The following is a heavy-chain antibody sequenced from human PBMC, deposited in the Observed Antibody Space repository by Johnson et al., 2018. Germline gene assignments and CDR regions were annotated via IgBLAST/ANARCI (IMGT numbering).Heavy chain of an antibody. V-gene: IGHV3-9*01. CDR3: AKDTCSSGYYYYMDV. Sequence: VQLVQSGGGLVQPGRSLRLSCAASGFIFDEYAIHWVRPAPGKGMERVPGISWNSGSIGYADSVKGRFIISRDNAQNSLYLQMNSQRPEDTALYYCAKDTCSSGYYYYMDVWCQGTTVTVSS. CDR1: GFIFDEYA. CDR2: ISWNSGSI. J-gene: IGHJ6*03. D-gene: IGHD6-6*01.